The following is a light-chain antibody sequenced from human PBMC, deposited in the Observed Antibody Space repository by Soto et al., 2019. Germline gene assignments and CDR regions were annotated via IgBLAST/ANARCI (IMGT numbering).Light chain of an antibody. Sequence: QSALTQPASVSGSPGQSITISCTGTSSDVGGYNYVSWYQQHPGKAPKLMIYDVSNRPSGVSNRFSGSKSGNTASLTIPGLQAEDEADYYCSSYTSSSTLEVFGTGTKVTVL. CDR1: SSDVGGYNY. J-gene: IGLJ1*01. CDR3: SSYTSSSTLEV. V-gene: IGLV2-14*01. CDR2: DVS.